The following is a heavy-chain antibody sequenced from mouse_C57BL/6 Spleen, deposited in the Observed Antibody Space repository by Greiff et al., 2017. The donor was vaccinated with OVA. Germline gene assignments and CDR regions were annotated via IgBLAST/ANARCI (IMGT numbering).Heavy chain of an antibody. CDR3: ARDQAWFAY. V-gene: IGHV1-76*01. J-gene: IGHJ3*01. CDR2: ITPGSGNT. CDR1: GYTFTDYY. Sequence: VKLVESGAELVRPGASVKLSCKASGYTFTDYYINWVKQRPGKGLEWIARITPGSGNTYYNEKFKGKATLTADTSSSTAYMQLSSLTSEDSAVYFWARDQAWFAYWGQGTLVTVSA.